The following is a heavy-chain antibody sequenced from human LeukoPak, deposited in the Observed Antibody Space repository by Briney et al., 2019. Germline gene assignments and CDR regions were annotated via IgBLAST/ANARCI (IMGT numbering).Heavy chain of an antibody. D-gene: IGHD3-10*01. CDR3: AKVRVMLINYDAFDV. Sequence: GGSLRLSCAASGFTFSSYAMHWVRQAPGKGLEYVSAISSNGGSTYYANSVKGRFTISRDNSRNTLYLQMSSLGPEDTAMYYCAKVRVMLINYDAFDVWGRGTLVTVSS. V-gene: IGHV3-64*01. CDR2: ISSNGGST. CDR1: GFTFSSYA. J-gene: IGHJ3*01.